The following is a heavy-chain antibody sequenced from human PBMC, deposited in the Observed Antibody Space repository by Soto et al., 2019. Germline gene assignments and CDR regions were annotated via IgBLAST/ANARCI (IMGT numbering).Heavy chain of an antibody. CDR3: ATNYYDGSGHYFIFEH. J-gene: IGHJ4*02. CDR1: GRTFNNYA. V-gene: IGHV1-69*13. CDR2: IIPIGGTP. Sequence: GASVKVSCKASGRTFNNYAISWVRQAPGIGFEWLGVIIPIGGTPEHAQKFQGRVTISADESTSTAYMELSSLRSEDTAVYYCATNYYDGSGHYFIFEHWGQGTLVTVSS. D-gene: IGHD3-22*01.